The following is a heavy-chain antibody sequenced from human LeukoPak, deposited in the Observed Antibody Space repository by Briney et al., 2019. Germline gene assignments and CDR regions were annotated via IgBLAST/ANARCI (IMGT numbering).Heavy chain of an antibody. CDR3: ARGDPRVGATDY. V-gene: IGHV3-30*02. CDR2: IRYDGSNK. CDR1: GFTFSSYG. D-gene: IGHD1-26*01. Sequence: GGSLRLSCVASGFTFSSYGMHWVRQAPGKGLEWVAFIRYDGSNKYYADSVKGRITISRDNSKNTLYLQMNSLRAEDTAVYYCARGDPRVGATDYWGQGTLVTVSS. J-gene: IGHJ4*02.